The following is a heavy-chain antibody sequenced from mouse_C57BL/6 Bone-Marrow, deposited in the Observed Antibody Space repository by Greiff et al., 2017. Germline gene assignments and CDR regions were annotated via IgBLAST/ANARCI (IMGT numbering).Heavy chain of an antibody. Sequence: LVESGAELVKPGASVKMSCKASGYTFTTYPIEWMKQNHGKSLEWIGNFHPYNDDTKYNEQLKGKATLTVEKSSSTVYLVLIRLTSSDSAVYYLATRGLSLGGYYYAMDYWGQGTSVTVSS. D-gene: IGHD4-1*01. CDR2: FHPYNDDT. V-gene: IGHV1-47*01. CDR3: ATRGLSLGGYYYAMDY. J-gene: IGHJ4*01. CDR1: GYTFTTYP.